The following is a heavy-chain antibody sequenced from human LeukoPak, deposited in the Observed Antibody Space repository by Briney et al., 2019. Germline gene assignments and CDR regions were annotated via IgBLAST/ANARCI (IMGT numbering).Heavy chain of an antibody. CDR3: SRRRGSYSDDY. Sequence: GGSLRLSCAASGFTFTIYWMSWVRQAPGKGLEWVANKKEDGSEKYYVGSVKGRFTISRDKAKNSLYLQMNSLRAEDTAVYYCSRRRGSYSDDYWGQGTLVTVSS. CDR2: KKEDGSEK. J-gene: IGHJ4*02. V-gene: IGHV3-7*01. D-gene: IGHD1-26*01. CDR1: GFTFTIYW.